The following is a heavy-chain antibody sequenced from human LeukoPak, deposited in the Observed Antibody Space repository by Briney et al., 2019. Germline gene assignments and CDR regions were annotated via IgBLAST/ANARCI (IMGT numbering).Heavy chain of an antibody. Sequence: GGSLRLSCAASGFTFSTYAMTWVRQAPGKGLEWVSGISAGGDRTYYADSVKGRFTISRDNSKNTLYLQMNSLRAEDTAEYYCARSAVGTSCCTAVDYWGQGTLVTVSS. CDR2: ISAGGDRT. V-gene: IGHV3-23*01. D-gene: IGHD1-26*01. J-gene: IGHJ4*02. CDR3: ARSAVGTSCCTAVDY. CDR1: GFTFSTYA.